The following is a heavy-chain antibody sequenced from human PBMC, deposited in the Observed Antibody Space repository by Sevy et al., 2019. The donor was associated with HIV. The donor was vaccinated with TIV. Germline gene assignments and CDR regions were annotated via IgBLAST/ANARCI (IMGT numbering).Heavy chain of an antibody. CDR1: GFTFSSYA. J-gene: IGHJ3*02. V-gene: IGHV3-23*01. D-gene: IGHD1-26*01. CDR2: IRGSGGST. CDR3: AKDVISGSYGGAFDI. Sequence: GGSLRLSCAASGFTFSSYAMSWVRQAPGKGLEWVSAIRGSGGSTYYADSVKGRFTISRDNSKSTLYLQMNSLRAEDTAVYYCAKDVISGSYGGAFDIWGQGTMVTVSS.